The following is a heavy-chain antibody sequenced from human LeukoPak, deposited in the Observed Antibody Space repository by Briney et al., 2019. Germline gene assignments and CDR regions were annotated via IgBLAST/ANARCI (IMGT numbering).Heavy chain of an antibody. D-gene: IGHD3-9*01. J-gene: IGHJ4*02. Sequence: PGGSLRLSCAASKFTFGSYAMSWVRQAPGKGLEWVSGISGSGGSTYYADSVRGRFTISRDNSKNTLYLQMNSPSGEDTAVYYCAKGRASLYNILNYGKYFATGGQGTLVTVSS. CDR1: KFTFGSYA. V-gene: IGHV3-23*01. CDR2: ISGSGGST. CDR3: AKGRASLYNILNYGKYFAT.